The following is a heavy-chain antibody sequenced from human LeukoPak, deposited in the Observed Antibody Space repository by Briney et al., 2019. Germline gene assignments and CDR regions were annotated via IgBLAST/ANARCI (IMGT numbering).Heavy chain of an antibody. CDR2: ISSSSSYI. Sequence: PGGSLRLSCAASGFTFSSYSMNWVRQAPGKGLEWVSSISSSSSYIYYADSVKGRFTISRDNAKNSLYLQMNSLRAEDTAVYYCAREGTHIVVVPAAMHYYYYYMDVWGKGTTVTVSS. CDR1: GFTFSSYS. J-gene: IGHJ6*03. D-gene: IGHD2-2*01. V-gene: IGHV3-21*01. CDR3: AREGTHIVVVPAAMHYYYYYMDV.